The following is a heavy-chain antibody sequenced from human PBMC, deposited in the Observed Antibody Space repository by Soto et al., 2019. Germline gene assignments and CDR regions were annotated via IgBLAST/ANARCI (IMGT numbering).Heavy chain of an antibody. CDR1: GGSFSGYY. CDR3: ARGVYDFWSGYPYYFDY. J-gene: IGHJ4*02. D-gene: IGHD3-3*01. V-gene: IGHV4-34*01. CDR2: INHSGST. Sequence: ILSLTCAVYGGSFSGYYWSWIRQPPGKGLEWIGEINHSGSTNYNPSLKSRVTISVDTSKNQFSLKLSSVTAADTAVYYCARGVYDFWSGYPYYFDYWGQGTLVTAPQ.